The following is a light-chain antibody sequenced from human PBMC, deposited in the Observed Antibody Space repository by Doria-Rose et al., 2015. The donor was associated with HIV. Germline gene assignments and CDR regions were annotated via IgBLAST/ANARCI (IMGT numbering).Light chain of an antibody. J-gene: IGLJ2*01. CDR1: SSDVGGYNY. CDR2: DVS. V-gene: IGLV2-14*04. CDR3: SSYTSSSTLV. Sequence: GTSSDVGGYNYVSWYQQHPGKAPKLMIYDVSKRPSGVSNRFSGSKSGNTASLTISGLQAEDEADYYCSSYTSSSTLVFGGGTKLTVL.